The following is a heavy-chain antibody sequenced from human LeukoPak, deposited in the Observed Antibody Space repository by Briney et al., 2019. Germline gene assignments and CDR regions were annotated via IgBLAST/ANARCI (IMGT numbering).Heavy chain of an antibody. V-gene: IGHV3-7*01. CDR2: IKQDGSEK. Sequence: PGGSLRLSCAASGFTFSSYWMSWVRQAPGKGLEWVANIKQDGSEKYYVDSVKGRFTISRDNAKNSLYLQMNSLRAEDTAVYCCAREDSGWSAGDAFDIWGQGTMVTVSS. D-gene: IGHD6-19*01. CDR1: GFTFSSYW. CDR3: AREDSGWSAGDAFDI. J-gene: IGHJ3*02.